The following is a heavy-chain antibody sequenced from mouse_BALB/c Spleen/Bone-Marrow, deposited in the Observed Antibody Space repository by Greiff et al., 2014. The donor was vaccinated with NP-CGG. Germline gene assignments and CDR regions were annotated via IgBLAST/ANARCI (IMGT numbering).Heavy chain of an antibody. J-gene: IGHJ2*01. V-gene: IGHV1-69*01. CDR1: GYTFTDYW. Sequence: QVQLQQPGAELVMPGASVKMSCKASGYTFTDYWMHWVKQRPGQGLEWIGAIDTSDSYTSYNQKFKGKATLTVDESSSTAYMQLSSRTSEDSAVYYCARSYYGSSYFDYWGQGTTLTVSS. D-gene: IGHD1-1*01. CDR3: ARSYYGSSYFDY. CDR2: IDTSDSYT.